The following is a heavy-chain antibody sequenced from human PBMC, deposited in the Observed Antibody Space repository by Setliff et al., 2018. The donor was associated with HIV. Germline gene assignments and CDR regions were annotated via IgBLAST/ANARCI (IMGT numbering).Heavy chain of an antibody. Sequence: ASVKVSCKAFGYTFSTNAIHWVRQAPGQRLEWMGYINAGDDNTRYSEKFQGRVTITRDTSANTAYMELSSLRSEDTAVYYCARGSCSGCYLADYWGLGTLVTVSS. CDR2: INAGDDNT. CDR1: GYTFSTNA. CDR3: ARGSCSGCYLADY. D-gene: IGHD6-19*01. J-gene: IGHJ4*02. V-gene: IGHV1-3*01.